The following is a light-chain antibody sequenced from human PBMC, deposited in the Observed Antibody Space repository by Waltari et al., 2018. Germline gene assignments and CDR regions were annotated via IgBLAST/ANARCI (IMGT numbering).Light chain of an antibody. V-gene: IGKV2-28*01. Sequence: IVMTQSPLPLPVTPGEPASISCRSSQNLVHRNGYTYLDWYVQKPGQSPQLLIYSGSIRASGVPDRFSGSGSGTDFTLEISRVEAEDVGVYYCMEALQTPRFTFGPGTRVEIK. CDR1: QNLVHRNGYTY. CDR2: SGS. J-gene: IGKJ3*01. CDR3: MEALQTPRFT.